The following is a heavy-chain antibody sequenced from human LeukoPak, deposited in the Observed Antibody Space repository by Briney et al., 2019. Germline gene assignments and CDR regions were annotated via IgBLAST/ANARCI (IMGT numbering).Heavy chain of an antibody. Sequence: GSLRLSCAASGFTFSSYWMSWIRQSPGKGLEWSGYIDNSGSTKYNPSLKSPVTISEDTSKKQLSLKLSSVTAADTAVYYCARTRYCISTSCYADYWGQGTLVTVSS. CDR2: IDNSGST. CDR1: GFTFSSYW. CDR3: ARTRYCISTSCYADY. V-gene: IGHV4-59*08. J-gene: IGHJ4*02. D-gene: IGHD2-2*01.